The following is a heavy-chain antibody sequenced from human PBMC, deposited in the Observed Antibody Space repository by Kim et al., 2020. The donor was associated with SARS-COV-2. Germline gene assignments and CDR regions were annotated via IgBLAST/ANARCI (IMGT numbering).Heavy chain of an antibody. J-gene: IGHJ4*02. CDR3: AKDFSPLGDYGDCDDGG. CDR2: IWYDGSNK. CDR1: GFTFSSYG. Sequence: GGSLRLSCAASGFTFSSYGMHWVRQAPGKGLEWVAVIWYDGSNKYYADSVKGRFTISRDNSKNTLTLQMNSLRAEDTAVYYCAKDFSPLGDYGDCDDGGWGRGTLVTVSS. D-gene: IGHD4-17*01. V-gene: IGHV3-33*06.